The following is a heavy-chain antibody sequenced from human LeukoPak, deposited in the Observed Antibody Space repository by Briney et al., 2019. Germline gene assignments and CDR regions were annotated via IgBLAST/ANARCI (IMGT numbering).Heavy chain of an antibody. V-gene: IGHV3-30*03. J-gene: IGHJ4*02. D-gene: IGHD2-2*01. CDR3: RTSSGVH. CDR1: GFTFSSYG. Sequence: PGRSLRLSCAASGFTFSSYGIHWVRQAPGEGLERVAYISYDGSNEFYADSVKGRFTLSRDNSQNTVYLQMNSLRTEDTAVYYCRTSSGVHGGQGTLVTVSS. CDR2: ISYDGSNE.